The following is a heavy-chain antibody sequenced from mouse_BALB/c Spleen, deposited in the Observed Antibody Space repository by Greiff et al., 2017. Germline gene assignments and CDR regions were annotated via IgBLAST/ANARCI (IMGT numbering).Heavy chain of an antibody. D-gene: IGHD1-1*01. CDR1: GFTFSSYA. CDR3: ARGAYYGSSYYAMDY. Sequence: EVQVVESGGGLVKPGGSLKLSCAASGFTFSSYAMSWVRQTPEKRLEWVASISSGGSTYYPDSVKGRFTISRDNARNILYLQMSSLRSEDTAMYYCARGAYYGSSYYAMDYWGQGTSVTVSS. J-gene: IGHJ4*01. CDR2: ISSGGST. V-gene: IGHV5-6-5*01.